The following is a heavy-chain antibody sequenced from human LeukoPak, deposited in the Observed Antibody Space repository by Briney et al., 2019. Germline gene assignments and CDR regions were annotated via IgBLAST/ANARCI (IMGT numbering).Heavy chain of an antibody. CDR3: ARVYTVTTRAAGY. CDR2: ISAYNGNT. V-gene: IGHV1-18*01. Sequence: ASVTVSCKASGYTFTSYGISWVRQAPGQGLEWMGWISAYNGNTNYAQKLQGRVTMTTDTSTSTAYIELRSLRSDDTAVYYCARVYTVTTRAAGYWGQGTLVTVSS. D-gene: IGHD4-17*01. J-gene: IGHJ4*02. CDR1: GYTFTSYG.